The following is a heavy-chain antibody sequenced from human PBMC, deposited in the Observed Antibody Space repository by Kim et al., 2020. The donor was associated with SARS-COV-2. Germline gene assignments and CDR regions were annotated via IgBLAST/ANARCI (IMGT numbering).Heavy chain of an antibody. V-gene: IGHV3-21*01. D-gene: IGHD3-10*01. CDR3: ASAGGKPNRRYYYGMDV. CDR1: GFTFSSYS. CDR2: ISSSSSYI. Sequence: GGSLRLSCAASGFTFSSYSMNWVRQAPGKGLEWVSSISSSSSYIYYADSVKGRFTISRDNAKNSLYLQMNSLRAEDTAVYYCASAGGKPNRRYYYGMDVWGQGTTVTVSS. J-gene: IGHJ6*02.